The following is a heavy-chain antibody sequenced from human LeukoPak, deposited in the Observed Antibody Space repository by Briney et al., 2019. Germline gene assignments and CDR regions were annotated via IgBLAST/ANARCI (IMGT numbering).Heavy chain of an antibody. V-gene: IGHV4-61*02. CDR3: ASERTPGYSSSWYWFDP. D-gene: IGHD6-13*01. J-gene: IGHJ5*02. CDR1: GGSISSSSYY. CDR2: IYTSGST. Sequence: SETLSLTCTVSGGSISSSSYYWSWIRQPAGKGLEWIGRIYTSGSTNYNPSLKSRVTISVDTSKNQFSLKLSSVTAADTAVYYCASERTPGYSSSWYWFDPWGQGTLVTVSS.